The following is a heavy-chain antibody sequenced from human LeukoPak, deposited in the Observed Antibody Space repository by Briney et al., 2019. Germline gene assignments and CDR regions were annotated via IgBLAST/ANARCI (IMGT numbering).Heavy chain of an antibody. CDR3: ARDYCDSSGYYYGQY. J-gene: IGHJ1*01. V-gene: IGHV3-48*02. CDR1: GFTFSSYS. D-gene: IGHD3-22*01. CDR2: ITGSSSTI. Sequence: GGSLRLSCAASGFTFSSYSMNWVRQAPGKGLEWLSYITGSSSTIKYADSVKGRFAISRDNAKNSLYLQMNSLRDEDTAVYYCARDYCDSSGYYYGQYWGQGTLVTVSS.